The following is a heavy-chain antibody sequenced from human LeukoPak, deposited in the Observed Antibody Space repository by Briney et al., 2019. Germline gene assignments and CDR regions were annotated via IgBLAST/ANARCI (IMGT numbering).Heavy chain of an antibody. J-gene: IGHJ5*01. CDR2: VSYEGTIK. CDR3: AREKFDS. CDR1: GFAFSNFA. V-gene: IGHV3-30*14. Sequence: PGGSLRLSCAASGFAFSNFAMNWVRQAPGKGLEWVAVVSYEGTIKYYTDSAKGRSTISRDNSNNVISLQMNNLTTEDTATYYCAREKFDSWGQGTLVTVSP.